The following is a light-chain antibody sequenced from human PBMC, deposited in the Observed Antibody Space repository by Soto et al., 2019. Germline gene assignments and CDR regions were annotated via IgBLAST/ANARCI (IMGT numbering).Light chain of an antibody. Sequence: DIQMTQSPSTLSASVGDRVTITCRASQSISTRLAWYQQKPGKAPSLLTYDASTLQSGVPSRFSGSGSGTEFTLTISSLQPVDFATYYCQYYSFYPTFSQGTKVDI. CDR2: DAS. CDR1: QSISTR. CDR3: QYYSFYPT. J-gene: IGKJ1*01. V-gene: IGKV1-5*01.